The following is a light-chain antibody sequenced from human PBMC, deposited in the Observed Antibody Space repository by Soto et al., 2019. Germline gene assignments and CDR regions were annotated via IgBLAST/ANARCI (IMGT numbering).Light chain of an antibody. CDR2: RND. CDR3: AAWDDSLSAVV. J-gene: IGLJ2*01. Sequence: QSVLTQPPSASGTPGQRVTNSCSGSSSNIGSNYVYWYQQLPGSAPKLLIYRNDQRPSGVPDRFSGSKSGTSAYLAISGLRSEDEADYYCAAWDDSLSAVVFGGGTKLTVL. CDR1: SSNIGSNY. V-gene: IGLV1-47*01.